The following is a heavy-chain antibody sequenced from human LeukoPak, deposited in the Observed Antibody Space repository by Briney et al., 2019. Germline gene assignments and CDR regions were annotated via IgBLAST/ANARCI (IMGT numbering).Heavy chain of an antibody. CDR1: GYTFTSYA. J-gene: IGHJ5*02. V-gene: IGHV1-3*03. Sequence: GASVKVSCKASGYTFTSYAMHWVRQAPGQRLEWMGWINAGNGNTKYSQEFQGRVTITRDTSASTAYMEPSSLRSEDMAVYYCARDLGTYDSSGYYYVNWFDPWGQGTLVTVSS. CDR3: ARDLGTYDSSGYYYVNWFDP. D-gene: IGHD3-22*01. CDR2: INAGNGNT.